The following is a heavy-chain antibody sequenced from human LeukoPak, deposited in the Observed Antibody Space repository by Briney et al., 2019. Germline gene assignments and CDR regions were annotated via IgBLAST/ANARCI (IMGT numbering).Heavy chain of an antibody. Sequence: PGGSLRLSCAASGFTFSSYGMSWVRQAPGKGLEWVSAISGSGGSTYYADSVKGRFTISRDNSKNTLYLQMNSLRAEDTAVYYCAKGRYYDSSGYYYTPPLDYWGQGTLVIVSS. CDR2: ISGSGGST. D-gene: IGHD3-22*01. J-gene: IGHJ4*02. V-gene: IGHV3-23*01. CDR1: GFTFSSYG. CDR3: AKGRYYDSSGYYYTPPLDY.